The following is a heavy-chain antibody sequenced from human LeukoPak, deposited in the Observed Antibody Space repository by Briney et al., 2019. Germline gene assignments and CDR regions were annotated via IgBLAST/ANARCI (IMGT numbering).Heavy chain of an antibody. CDR3: ARAPRMVWRSYYDY. Sequence: PSETLSLTCTVSGGSISTYYWSWIRQPPGKGLEWVGYIYYSGSTNYNPSLKSRVTISVDTSKNQFSLKLSSVTAADTAVYYCARAPRMVWRSYYDYWGQGTLVTVSS. V-gene: IGHV4-59*01. CDR2: IYYSGST. J-gene: IGHJ4*02. CDR1: GGSISTYY. D-gene: IGHD2-8*01.